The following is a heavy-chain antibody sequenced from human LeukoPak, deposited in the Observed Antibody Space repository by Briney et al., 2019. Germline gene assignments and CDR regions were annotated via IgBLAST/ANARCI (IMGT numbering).Heavy chain of an antibody. J-gene: IGHJ4*02. CDR2: IIPIFGTA. CDR3: ATLPVQNYGGNSGTGDY. V-gene: IGHV1-69*01. CDR1: GGTFSSYA. D-gene: IGHD4-23*01. Sequence: SVKVSCKASGGTFSSYAISWVRQAPGQGLEWMGGIIPIFGTANYAQKFQGRVTITADESTSTAYMELSSLRSEDTAVYYCATLPVQNYGGNSGTGDYWGQGTLVTVSS.